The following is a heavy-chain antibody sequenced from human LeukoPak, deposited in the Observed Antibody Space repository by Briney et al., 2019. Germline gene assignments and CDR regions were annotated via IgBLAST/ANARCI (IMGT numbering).Heavy chain of an antibody. CDR2: IIPIFGTA. Sequence: ASVKVSCTASGGTFSSYAISWVRQAPGQGLEWMGGIIPIFGTANYAQKFQGRVTITADESTSTAYMELSSLRSEDTAVYYCAIPGYDFWSGYYTHFDYWGQGTLVTVSS. D-gene: IGHD3-3*01. J-gene: IGHJ4*02. CDR3: AIPGYDFWSGYYTHFDY. CDR1: GGTFSSYA. V-gene: IGHV1-69*13.